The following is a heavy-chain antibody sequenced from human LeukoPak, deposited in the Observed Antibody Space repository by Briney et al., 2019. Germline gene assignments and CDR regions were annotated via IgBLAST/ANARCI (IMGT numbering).Heavy chain of an antibody. Sequence: SETLSLTCTVSGGSISSYYWSWIRQPPGKGLEWIGYIYYSGSTNYNPSLKSRVTTSVDTSKNQFSLKLSSVTAADTAVYYCARWEYCGGDCYPAAFDYWGQGTPVTVSS. CDR3: ARWEYCGGDCYPAAFDY. D-gene: IGHD2-21*02. CDR2: IYYSGST. V-gene: IGHV4-59*01. J-gene: IGHJ4*02. CDR1: GGSISSYY.